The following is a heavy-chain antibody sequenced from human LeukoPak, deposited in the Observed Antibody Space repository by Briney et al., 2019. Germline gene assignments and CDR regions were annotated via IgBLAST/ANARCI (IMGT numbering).Heavy chain of an antibody. CDR3: ARLEKTVTYDLHY. J-gene: IGHJ4*02. D-gene: IGHD4-17*01. CDR2: IDPSDSYT. V-gene: IGHV5-10-1*01. Sequence: PGESLKISCKGSGYSFTSYWISWVRQMPGKGLEWMGRIDPSDSYTNYSPSFQGHVTISADKSISTAYLQWSSLKASDTAMYYRARLEKTVTYDLHYWGQGTLVTVSS. CDR1: GYSFTSYW.